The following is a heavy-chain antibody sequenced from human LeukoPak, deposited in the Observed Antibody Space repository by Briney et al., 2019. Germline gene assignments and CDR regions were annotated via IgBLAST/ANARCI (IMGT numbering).Heavy chain of an antibody. J-gene: IGHJ4*02. CDR2: IIPILGIA. D-gene: IGHD3-22*01. V-gene: IGHV1-69*04. CDR1: GYTFSSYA. Sequence: ASVKVSCKASGYTFSSYAISWVRQAPGQGLEWMGRIIPILGIANYAQKFQGRVTITADKSTSTAYMELSSLRSEDTAVYYCARDSYYYDSSGYYYTAPGAGYWGQGTLVTVSS. CDR3: ARDSYYYDSSGYYYTAPGAGY.